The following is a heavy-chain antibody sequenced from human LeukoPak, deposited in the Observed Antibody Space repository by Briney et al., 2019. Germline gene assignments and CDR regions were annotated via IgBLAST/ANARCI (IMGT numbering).Heavy chain of an antibody. CDR1: GGSFSGYY. CDR3: ARGYQLLWGGWFDP. J-gene: IGHJ5*02. CDR2: INHSEST. Sequence: SETLSLTCAVYGGSFSGYYWSWIRQPPGKGLEWIGEINHSESTNYNPSLKSRVTVSVDTSKNQFSLKLSSVIAADTAVYYCARGYQLLWGGWFDPWGQGTLVTVSS. V-gene: IGHV4-34*01. D-gene: IGHD2-2*01.